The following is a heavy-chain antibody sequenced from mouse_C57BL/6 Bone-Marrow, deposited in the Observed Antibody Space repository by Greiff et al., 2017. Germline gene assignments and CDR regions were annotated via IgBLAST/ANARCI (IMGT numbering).Heavy chain of an antibody. V-gene: IGHV5-6*01. CDR2: ISSGGSYT. CDR1: GFTFSSYG. CDR3: ARRGYYDAMDY. Sequence: VQLKESGGDLAKPGGSLKLSCAASGFTFSSYGMSWVRQTPDKRLEWVATISSGGSYTYYPDSVKGRFTISRDNAKNTLYLQMSSLKSEDTAMYYCARRGYYDAMDYWGRGTSVTVSS. J-gene: IGHJ4*01.